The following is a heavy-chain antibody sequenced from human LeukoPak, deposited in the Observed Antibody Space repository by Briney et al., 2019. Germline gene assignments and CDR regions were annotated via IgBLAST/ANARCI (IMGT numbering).Heavy chain of an antibody. CDR1: GGSISSYY. J-gene: IGHJ6*03. Sequence: PSETLSLTCTVSGGSISSYYWNWIRQPPGKGLEWIGYIYYSGSTNYNPSLKSRVTISVDTSKNQFSLNLTSVTAADTAVYYCARYGSGSKYYYYYMDVWGKGTTVTVSS. CDR2: IYYSGST. D-gene: IGHD3-10*01. CDR3: ARYGSGSKYYYYYMDV. V-gene: IGHV4-59*01.